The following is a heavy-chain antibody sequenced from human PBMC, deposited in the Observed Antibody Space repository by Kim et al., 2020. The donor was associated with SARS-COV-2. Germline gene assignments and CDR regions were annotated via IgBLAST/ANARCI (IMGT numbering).Heavy chain of an antibody. V-gene: IGHV3-15*01. CDR1: GFTFSNAW. Sequence: GGSLRLSCAASGFTFSNAWMSWVRQAPGKGLEWVGRIKSKTDGGTTDYAAPGKGRFTISRDESKNTLYLQMNSLKTEDTAVYYCTPDFSYGQYSSSWYVLAVAGTVVSLWGPGTLVTVSS. J-gene: IGHJ4*02. CDR2: IKSKTDGGTT. D-gene: IGHD6-13*01. CDR3: TPDFSYGQYSSSWYVLAVAGTVVSL.